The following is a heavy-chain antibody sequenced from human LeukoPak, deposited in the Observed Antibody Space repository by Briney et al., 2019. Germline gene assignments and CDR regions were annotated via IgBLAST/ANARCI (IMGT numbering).Heavy chain of an antibody. CDR1: GFTFSSYW. Sequence: QPGGSLRLSCAASGFTFSSYWMNWVRQAPGKGLVWVSRIASDGSSTTYADSVKGRFSISRDNAKNTLYLQMNSLRVEDTAVYYCARDLVLAAGTGDYWGQGTLVTVSS. CDR3: ARDLVLAAGTGDY. J-gene: IGHJ4*02. D-gene: IGHD6-13*01. CDR2: IASDGSST. V-gene: IGHV3-74*01.